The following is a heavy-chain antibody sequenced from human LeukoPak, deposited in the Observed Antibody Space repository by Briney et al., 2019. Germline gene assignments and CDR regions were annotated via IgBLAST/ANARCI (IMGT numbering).Heavy chain of an antibody. J-gene: IGHJ4*02. CDR2: ISGSGGST. CDR1: GFTFSSYA. Sequence: RGSLRLSCAASGFTFSSYAMSWVRQAPGKGLEWVSAISGSGGSTYYADSVKGRFTISRDNSKNTLYLQMNSLRAEDTAVYYCAKGGGSYGSGSYLVDYWGQGTLVTVSS. CDR3: AKGGGSYGSGSYLVDY. D-gene: IGHD3-10*01. V-gene: IGHV3-23*01.